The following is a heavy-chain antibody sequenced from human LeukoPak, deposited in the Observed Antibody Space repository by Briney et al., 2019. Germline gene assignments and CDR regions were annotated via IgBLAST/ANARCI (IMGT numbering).Heavy chain of an antibody. D-gene: IGHD3-10*01. Sequence: ASVKVSCEASGYTFTNYYMHWVRQAPGQGLEWMGLIHPNDGDTKYAQEFQDRVTMTRDTSTSTVYMELSSLRSEDTAVYYCATYTQSGAQGVNDYWGQGTLVTVSS. CDR3: ATYTQSGAQGVNDY. CDR1: GYTFTNYY. J-gene: IGHJ4*02. V-gene: IGHV1-46*01. CDR2: IHPNDGDT.